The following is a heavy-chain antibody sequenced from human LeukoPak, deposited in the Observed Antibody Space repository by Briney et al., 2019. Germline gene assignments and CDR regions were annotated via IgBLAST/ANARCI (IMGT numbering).Heavy chain of an antibody. CDR3: ARVCGWYYYYYYMDV. CDR1: GGSISSSSYY. Sequence: SETLSLTCTVSGGSISSSSYYWGWIRQPPGKGLEWIGSIYYSGSTYYNPSLKSRVTISVDTSKNQFSLKLSSVTAADTAVYYCARVCGWYYYYYYMDVWGKGTTVTISS. J-gene: IGHJ6*03. D-gene: IGHD6-19*01. CDR2: IYYSGST. V-gene: IGHV4-39*01.